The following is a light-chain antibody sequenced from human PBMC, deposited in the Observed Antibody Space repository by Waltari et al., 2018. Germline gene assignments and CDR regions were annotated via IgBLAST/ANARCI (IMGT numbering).Light chain of an antibody. J-gene: IGKJ4*01. CDR3: QQYHSPPLT. CDR2: WAS. CDR1: QSVLYSSNDKNY. V-gene: IGKV4-1*01. Sequence: DIVLTESPDSLAVSMGERAPIKCNSSQSVLYSSNDKNYFAWYQQKAGQPPKLLISWASTRESGVPDRFSGSGSGTDFTLTISSLQAEDVAVYYCQQYHSPPLTFGGGTRVEIK.